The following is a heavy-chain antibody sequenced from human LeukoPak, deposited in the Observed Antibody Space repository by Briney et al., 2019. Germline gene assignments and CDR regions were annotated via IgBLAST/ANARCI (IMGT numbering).Heavy chain of an antibody. Sequence: SVKVSCKASGGTFSSYAISWVRQAPGQGLEWMGRIIPILGIANYAQKFQGRVTITADKSTSTAYMELSSLRSEDTAVYYCSMSSSWYPNWFDPWGQGTLVTVSS. CDR1: GGTFSSYA. D-gene: IGHD6-13*01. J-gene: IGHJ5*02. CDR3: SMSSSWYPNWFDP. V-gene: IGHV1-69*04. CDR2: IIPILGIA.